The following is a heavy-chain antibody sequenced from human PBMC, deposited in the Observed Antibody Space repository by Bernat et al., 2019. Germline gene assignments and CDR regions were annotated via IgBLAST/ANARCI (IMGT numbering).Heavy chain of an antibody. CDR2: IYYSGST. V-gene: IGHV4-30-4*01. CDR1: GGSISSGDYY. Sequence: QVQLQESGPGLVKPSQTLSLTCTVSGGSISSGDYYWSWIRQPPGKGLEWIGYIYYSGSTYYNPSLKSRVTISVDTSKNQCSRKLSSVTAADTAVYYCARQRIQLWALPPDWFDPWGQGTLVTVSS. J-gene: IGHJ5*02. D-gene: IGHD5-18*01. CDR3: ARQRIQLWALPPDWFDP.